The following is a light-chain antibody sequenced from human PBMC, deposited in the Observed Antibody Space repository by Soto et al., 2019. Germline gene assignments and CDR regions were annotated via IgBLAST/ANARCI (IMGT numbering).Light chain of an antibody. Sequence: QSALTQPASVSGSPGQSITISCTGTSSDVGAYNYVSWYQQHPGKAPKLMIWDVYNRPSGVSHRFSGSKSGNTASLTIFGLQAEDEADYYCASWDDRLGAVIFGGGTKVT. J-gene: IGLJ2*01. CDR1: SSDVGAYNY. CDR3: ASWDDRLGAVI. V-gene: IGLV2-14*01. CDR2: DVY.